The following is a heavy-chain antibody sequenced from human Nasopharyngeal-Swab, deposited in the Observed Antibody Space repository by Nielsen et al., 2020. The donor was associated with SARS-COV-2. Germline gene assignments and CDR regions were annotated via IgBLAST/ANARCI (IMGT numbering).Heavy chain of an antibody. V-gene: IGHV3-73*01. CDR1: GYTLTELS. CDR2: IRSKANSYAT. Sequence: KVSCKVSGYTLTELSMHWVRQAPGKGLEWVGRIRSKANSYATAYAASVKGRFTISRDDSKNTAYLQMNSLKTEDTAVYYCTRPYGSGSYPAYWGQGTLVTVSS. D-gene: IGHD3-10*01. CDR3: TRPYGSGSYPAY. J-gene: IGHJ4*02.